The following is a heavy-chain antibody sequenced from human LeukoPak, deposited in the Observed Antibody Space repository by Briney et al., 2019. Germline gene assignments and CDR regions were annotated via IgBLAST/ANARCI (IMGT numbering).Heavy chain of an antibody. V-gene: IGHV4-39*01. Sequence: SETLSLTCTVSGGSIRSSYYYWGWIRQPPGKGLEWIGSIYDSGSTYYNPSLKSRVTISVDTSKNQFSLKLSSVTAADTAVYYCARQSPFYDFWSGYYGNWFDPWGQGTLVTVSS. J-gene: IGHJ5*02. D-gene: IGHD3-3*01. CDR2: IYDSGST. CDR1: GGSIRSSYYY. CDR3: ARQSPFYDFWSGYYGNWFDP.